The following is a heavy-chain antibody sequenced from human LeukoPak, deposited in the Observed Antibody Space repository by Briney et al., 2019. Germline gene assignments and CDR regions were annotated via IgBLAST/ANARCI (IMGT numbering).Heavy chain of an antibody. V-gene: IGHV3-48*01. CDR1: GFTFSDYG. Sequence: GESLRLSCAASGFTFSDYGINWVRQAPGKGLEWVSYISSNSKTINYADSVKGRFTISRDNAKNSLYLQMDSLRAEDTAVYYCARDSELYDSDDYWGQGTLVTVSS. D-gene: IGHD5/OR15-5a*01. CDR2: ISSNSKTI. J-gene: IGHJ4*02. CDR3: ARDSELYDSDDY.